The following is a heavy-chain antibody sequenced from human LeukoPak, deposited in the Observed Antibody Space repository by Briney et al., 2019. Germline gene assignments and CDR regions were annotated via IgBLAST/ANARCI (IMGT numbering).Heavy chain of an antibody. CDR2: ISFDGNNK. D-gene: IGHD6-13*01. CDR3: ARAHIAAAGTNWFDP. CDR1: GFTFSNYA. V-gene: IGHV3-30*04. Sequence: GGSLRLSCAASGFTFSNYAVHWVRQAPGKGLEWVAVISFDGNNKYYADSVKGRFTISRDNSKNTLYLQMNSLRPEDTAVYYCARAHIAAAGTNWFDPWGQGTLVTVSS. J-gene: IGHJ5*02.